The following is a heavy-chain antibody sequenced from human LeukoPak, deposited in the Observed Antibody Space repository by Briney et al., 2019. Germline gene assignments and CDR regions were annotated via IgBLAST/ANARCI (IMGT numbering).Heavy chain of an antibody. J-gene: IGHJ6*02. CDR3: ARDWSVTYYGMDV. CDR1: GFTFSDHY. D-gene: IGHD4-17*01. Sequence: GGSLRLSCAASGFTFSDHYMDWVRQAPGKGLEWVGRTRNKANSYTTEYAASVKGRFTISRDDSKNSLYLQMNSPKTEDTAVYYCARDWSVTYYGMDVWGQGTTVTVSS. CDR2: TRNKANSYTT. V-gene: IGHV3-72*01.